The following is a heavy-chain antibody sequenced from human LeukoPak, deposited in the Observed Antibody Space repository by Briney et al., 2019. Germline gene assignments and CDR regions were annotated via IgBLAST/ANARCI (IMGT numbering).Heavy chain of an antibody. V-gene: IGHV4-59*01. CDR2: IYSSGRT. CDR3: ARSKDILTGYCFDY. D-gene: IGHD3-9*01. Sequence: PSETLSLTCSVSGGSISSYYWSWIRQPPGKGLEWIGYIYSSGRTSYNPSLKSRVTISVDTSNNQFSLRLRSVTAADTAVYYCARSKDILTGYCFDYWGQGTLVTVSS. CDR1: GGSISSYY. J-gene: IGHJ4*02.